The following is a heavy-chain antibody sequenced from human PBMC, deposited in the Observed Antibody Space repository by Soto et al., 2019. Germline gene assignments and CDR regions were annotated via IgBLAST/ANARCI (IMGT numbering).Heavy chain of an antibody. Sequence: GAAVKVSCKASGCTFSSYAISWVRQAPGQGLEWMGGIIPIFGTANYAQKFQGRVTITADESTSTAYMELSSLRSEDTAVYYCARDLRSGLDYWGQGTLVTVSS. CDR2: IIPIFGTA. D-gene: IGHD6-19*01. J-gene: IGHJ4*02. CDR1: GCTFSSYA. CDR3: ARDLRSGLDY. V-gene: IGHV1-69*13.